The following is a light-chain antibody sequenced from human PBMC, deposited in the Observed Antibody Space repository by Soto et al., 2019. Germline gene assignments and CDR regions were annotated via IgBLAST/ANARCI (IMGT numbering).Light chain of an antibody. CDR2: AAS. CDR3: QLYGGSHMFS. Sequence: EIVLTQSPGTLSLSPGEGVTLSCRASQSISSSYLAWYQQKPGQSPRLLIYAASSRSTGIPDRFSGRGSGTDFTLPISRLEPEDFAVYYCQLYGGSHMFSFGPGTKLEIK. J-gene: IGKJ2*01. V-gene: IGKV3-20*01. CDR1: QSISSSY.